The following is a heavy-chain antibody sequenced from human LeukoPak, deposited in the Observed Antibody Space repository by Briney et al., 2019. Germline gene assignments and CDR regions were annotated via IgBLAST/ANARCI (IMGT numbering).Heavy chain of an antibody. V-gene: IGHV3-7*01. Sequence: PPGGSLRLSCTASGFTFSSYAMSWVRQAPGKGLEWVANIKQDGSEKYYVDSVKGRFTISRDNAKNSLYLQMNSLRAEDTAVYYCARDTRGVGYWYFDLWGRGTLVTVSS. D-gene: IGHD1-26*01. CDR3: ARDTRGVGYWYFDL. CDR1: GFTFSSYA. J-gene: IGHJ2*01. CDR2: IKQDGSEK.